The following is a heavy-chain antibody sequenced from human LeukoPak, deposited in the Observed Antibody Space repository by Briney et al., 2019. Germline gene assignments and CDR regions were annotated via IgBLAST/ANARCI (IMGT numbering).Heavy chain of an antibody. Sequence: SETLSLTCNVSDYSISSVYYWGWIRQSPGKGLEWIGSIYHTGYTYYNPSLKSRITMSLETSRTQFSLKLNSVTAADTAVYFCVTTGHSSGWQFDYWGQGTLVTVSS. CDR1: DYSISSVYY. CDR3: VTTGHSSGWQFDY. J-gene: IGHJ4*02. CDR2: IYHTGYT. V-gene: IGHV4-38-2*02. D-gene: IGHD6-19*01.